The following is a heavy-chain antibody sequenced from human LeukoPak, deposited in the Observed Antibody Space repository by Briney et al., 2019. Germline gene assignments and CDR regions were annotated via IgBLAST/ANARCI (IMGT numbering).Heavy chain of an antibody. CDR2: MNPNNGNP. CDR3: VRDGEGVAISVNYWFDP. D-gene: IGHD3-10*01. CDR1: GFTFTSYD. J-gene: IGHJ5*02. V-gene: IGHV1-8*01. Sequence: ASVKVSFKASGFTFTSYDINWVGQASGQGVEWMRWMNPNNGNPGYAQKFQGRVTMTRDTSISTAYMELRGLRSEDTAVYYCVRDGEGVAISVNYWFDPWGQGTLVTVSS.